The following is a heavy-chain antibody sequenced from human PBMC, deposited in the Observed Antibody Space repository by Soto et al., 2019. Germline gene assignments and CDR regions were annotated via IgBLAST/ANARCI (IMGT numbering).Heavy chain of an antibody. J-gene: IGHJ3*02. CDR3: ASQDELPDAFDI. D-gene: IGHD3-10*01. CDR2: ISYDGSNE. CDR1: GFTFSSYG. Sequence: PGGSLRLSCAASGFTFSSYGMHWVRQAPGKGLEWVAVISYDGSNEYYADSVKGRFTISRDNSKNTLYLQMNSLRAEDTAVYYCASQDELPDAFDIWGQGTMVTVSS. V-gene: IGHV3-30*03.